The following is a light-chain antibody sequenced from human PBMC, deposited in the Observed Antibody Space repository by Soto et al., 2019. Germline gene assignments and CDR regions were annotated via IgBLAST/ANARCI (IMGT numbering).Light chain of an antibody. CDR3: QQYSNWPYT. J-gene: IGKJ2*01. CDR1: QSVSSN. V-gene: IGKV3-15*01. Sequence: MTQSPSSFSASTGDRVTITCRASQSVSSNLAWYQQKPGQAPRLLIYGASTRATGIPARFSGSGSGTEFTLTISSLQSEDFAVYYCQQYSNWPYTFGQGTNLEIK. CDR2: GAS.